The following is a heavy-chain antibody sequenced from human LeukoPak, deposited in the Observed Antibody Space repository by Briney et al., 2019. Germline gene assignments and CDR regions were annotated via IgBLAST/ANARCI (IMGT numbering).Heavy chain of an antibody. CDR3: ARDRWRIVPTSKSAGLPSGIDP. Sequence: ASVKVSCKASGYTFTSYGISWVRQAPGQGLEWMGWISAYNGNTNYAQKLQGRVTMTTDTSTSTAYMELRSLRSDDTAVYYCARDRWRIVPTSKSAGLPSGIDPWGQGTLVAVSS. D-gene: IGHD2-8*01. V-gene: IGHV1-18*01. CDR2: ISAYNGNT. CDR1: GYTFTSYG. J-gene: IGHJ5*02.